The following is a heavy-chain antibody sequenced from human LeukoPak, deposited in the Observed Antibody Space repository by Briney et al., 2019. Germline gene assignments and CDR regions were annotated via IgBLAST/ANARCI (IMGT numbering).Heavy chain of an antibody. CDR2: ISGSGGST. V-gene: IGHV3-23*01. Sequence: GGSLRLSCAASGFTFSSYAMSWVRQAPGKGLEWVSAISGSGGSTYYADSVKGRFTISRDNSKNTLYPQMNSLRAEDTAVYYCAPDLTATGTGSWFDPWGQGTLVTVSS. J-gene: IGHJ5*02. CDR1: GFTFSSYA. CDR3: APDLTATGTGSWFDP. D-gene: IGHD6-13*01.